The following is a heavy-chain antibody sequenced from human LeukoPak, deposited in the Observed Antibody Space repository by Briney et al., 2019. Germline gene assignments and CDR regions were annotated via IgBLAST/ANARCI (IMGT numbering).Heavy chain of an antibody. Sequence: PGGSLRLSCAASGFTFFNAWMSWVRQAPGKGLEWVSAISGSDARTFYADSVKGRFTISRDNSKNTLYLQMNSLRAEDAAVYYCVKAPLGRCTGVICYYIDYWGQGTLVTVSS. CDR3: VKAPLGRCTGVICYYIDY. CDR2: ISGSDART. CDR1: GFTFFNAW. V-gene: IGHV3-23*01. D-gene: IGHD2-15*01. J-gene: IGHJ4*02.